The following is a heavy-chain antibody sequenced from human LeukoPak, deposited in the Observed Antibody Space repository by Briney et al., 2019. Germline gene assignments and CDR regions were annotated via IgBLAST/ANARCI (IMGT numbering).Heavy chain of an antibody. D-gene: IGHD6-13*01. V-gene: IGHV3-53*01. CDR3: ARVVAAAGTRASDY. CDR2: IYSGGST. J-gene: IGHJ4*02. Sequence: IYSGGSTYYADSVKGRFTISRDNSKNTLYLQMNNLRAEDTAVYYCARVVAAAGTRASDYWGQGTLVTVSS.